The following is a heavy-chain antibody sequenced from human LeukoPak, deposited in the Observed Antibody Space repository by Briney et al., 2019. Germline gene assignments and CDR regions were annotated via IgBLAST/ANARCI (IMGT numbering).Heavy chain of an antibody. J-gene: IGHJ6*03. Sequence: GSSVTVSCKASGGTFISYAISWVRQAPGQGLEWMGGIIPIFGTANYAQKFQGRVTITTDESTSTAYMELSSLRSEDTAVYYCARSAASQHYYYYYMDVWGKGTTVTVSS. CDR1: GGTFISYA. D-gene: IGHD6-13*01. CDR3: ARSAASQHYYYYYMDV. V-gene: IGHV1-69*05. CDR2: IIPIFGTA.